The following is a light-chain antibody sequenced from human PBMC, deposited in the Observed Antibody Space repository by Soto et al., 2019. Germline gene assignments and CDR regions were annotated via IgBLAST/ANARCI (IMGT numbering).Light chain of an antibody. J-gene: IGLJ2*01. CDR3: LSFDSSLSVV. CDR2: GNT. V-gene: IGLV1-40*01. CDR1: SSNIGAGYD. Sequence: QAVLTQPPSVSGAPGPRVTISCTGSSSNIGAGYDVHWYQQRPGRAPKLLIYGNTNRPSGVPDRFSGSKSGTSASLAITGLQAEDEADYYCLSFDSSLSVVFGGGTKLTVL.